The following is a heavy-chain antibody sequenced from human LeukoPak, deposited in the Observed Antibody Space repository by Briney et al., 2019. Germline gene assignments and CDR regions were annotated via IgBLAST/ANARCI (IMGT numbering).Heavy chain of an antibody. D-gene: IGHD4-17*01. Sequence: GGSLRLSCAASGFTFSSYWMSWVRQAPGKGLEWVANIKQDGSERYYADSVKGRFTISRDNSKNTLYLQMNSLRAEDTAVYYCAKDTYGDYEGDWGQGTLVTVSS. CDR3: AKDTYGDYEGD. J-gene: IGHJ4*02. V-gene: IGHV3-7*01. CDR1: GFTFSSYW. CDR2: IKQDGSER.